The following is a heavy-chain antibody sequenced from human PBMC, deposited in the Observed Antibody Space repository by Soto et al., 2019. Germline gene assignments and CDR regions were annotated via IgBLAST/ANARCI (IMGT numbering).Heavy chain of an antibody. Sequence: TLSLKCGVSGGSISRAGYSWGLLRQPPGKTLECIWYIYHSGSMAYNPSLKTRVTISLYSSKNQFSLKLISVTAADTAVYYCVRDVCMTSCFVCSQLFGPGCQGFAVSVSS. CDR2: IYHSGSM. D-gene: IGHD2-2*01. V-gene: IGHV4-30-2*01. J-gene: IGHJ5*02. CDR1: GGSISRAGYS. CDR3: VRDVCMTSCFVCSQLFGP.